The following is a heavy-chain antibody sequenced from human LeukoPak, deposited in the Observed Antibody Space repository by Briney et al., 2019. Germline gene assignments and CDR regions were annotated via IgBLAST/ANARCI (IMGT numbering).Heavy chain of an antibody. D-gene: IGHD2-15*01. Sequence: ALVKVSCKASGYTFTSYGISWVRQAPGQGLEWMGWISAYNGNTNYAQKLQGRVTMTTDTSTSTAYMELRSLRSDDTAVYYCASQYCSGGSCYSGYYYGMDAWGQGTTVTVSS. CDR2: ISAYNGNT. J-gene: IGHJ6*02. V-gene: IGHV1-18*01. CDR1: GYTFTSYG. CDR3: ASQYCSGGSCYSGYYYGMDA.